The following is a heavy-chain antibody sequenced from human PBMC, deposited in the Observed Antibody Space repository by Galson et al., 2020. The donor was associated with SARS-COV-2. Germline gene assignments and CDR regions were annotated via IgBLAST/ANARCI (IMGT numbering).Heavy chain of an antibody. V-gene: IGHV4-39*07. J-gene: IGHJ4*02. D-gene: IGHD2-15*01. CDR1: GGSISSSSYS. CDR3: ARTVGLWSGGSCYQSVFDY. CDR2: IYYSGST. Sequence: SETLSLTCTVSGGSISSSSYSWGWIRQPPGKGLEWIGRIYYSGSTYYNPSLKSRVTISVDTSKNQFSLKLSSVTAADTAVYYCARTVGLWSGGSCYQSVFDYWGQGTLVTVSS.